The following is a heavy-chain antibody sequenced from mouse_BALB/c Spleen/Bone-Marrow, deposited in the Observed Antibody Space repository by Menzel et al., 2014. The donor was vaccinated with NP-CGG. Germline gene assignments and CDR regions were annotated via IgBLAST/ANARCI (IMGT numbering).Heavy chain of an antibody. CDR1: GFSLTGYG. Sequence: QVQLKQSGPGLMAPSQSLSITCTVSGFSLTGYGVNWVRQPPGKGLEWLGMIWGDGSTDYNSALKSRLSISKDNSKSQVFLKMNSLQTDDTARYYCAREPHYYAMDYWGQGTSVTVSS. V-gene: IGHV2-6-7*01. J-gene: IGHJ4*01. CDR2: IWGDGST. CDR3: AREPHYYAMDY.